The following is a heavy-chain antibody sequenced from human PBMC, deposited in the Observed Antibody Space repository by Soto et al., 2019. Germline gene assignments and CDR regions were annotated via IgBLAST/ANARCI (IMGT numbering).Heavy chain of an antibody. CDR2: ISAYNGNT. Sequence: ASVKVSCKTSGYTFTRNGLSWVRQAPGQGLEWMGWISAYNGNTNYAQKLQGRVTMTTDTSTSTAYMELRSLRSDDTAVYYCARVRREYCSGGSCYSNWFDPWGQGTLVTVSS. D-gene: IGHD2-15*01. CDR1: GYTFTRNG. CDR3: ARVRREYCSGGSCYSNWFDP. V-gene: IGHV1-18*01. J-gene: IGHJ5*02.